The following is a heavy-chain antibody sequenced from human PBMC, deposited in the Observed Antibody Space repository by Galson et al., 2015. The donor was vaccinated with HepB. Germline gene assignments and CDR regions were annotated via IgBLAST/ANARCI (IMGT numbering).Heavy chain of an antibody. CDR3: ARDRWAGAVDIVATEGFDY. CDR1: GYTFSTYG. CDR2: ISAYNGNT. J-gene: IGHJ4*02. Sequence: SVKVSCKASGYTFSTYGISWVRQAPGQGLEWMGWISAYNGNTKYSQKLQGRVTMTTDTSTSTIYMELGSLTSDDTAVYYCARDRWAGAVDIVATEGFDYWGQGTLVTVSS. V-gene: IGHV1-18*01. D-gene: IGHD5-12*01.